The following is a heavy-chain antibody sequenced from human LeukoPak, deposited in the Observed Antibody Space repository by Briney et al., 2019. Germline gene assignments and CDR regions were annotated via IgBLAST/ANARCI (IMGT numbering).Heavy chain of an antibody. CDR1: GYTFTGYY. V-gene: IGHV1-2*02. J-gene: IGHJ5*02. CDR2: INPNSGGT. CDR3: ARRGDGYNYDA. Sequence: ASVKVSCTASGYTFTGYYMHWVRQAPGQGLEWMGWINPNSGGTNYAQKFQGRVTMTRDTSINTVYMELSSLTSDDTAIYYCARRGDGYNYDAWGQGTRVTVSS. D-gene: IGHD5-24*01.